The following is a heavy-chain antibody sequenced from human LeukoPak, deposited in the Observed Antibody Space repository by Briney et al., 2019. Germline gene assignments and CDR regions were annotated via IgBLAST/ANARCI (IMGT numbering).Heavy chain of an antibody. CDR3: ARGRGGNSGDD. V-gene: IGHV4-34*01. J-gene: IGHJ4*02. CDR2: INHSGST. CDR1: GGSFSGYY. Sequence: TSETLSLTCAVYGGSFSGYYWSWIRQPPGKGLEWIGEINHSGSTNYNPSLKSRVTISVDTSKNQFSLKLSSVTAADTAVYYCARGRGGNSGDDWGQGTLVIVSS. D-gene: IGHD4-23*01.